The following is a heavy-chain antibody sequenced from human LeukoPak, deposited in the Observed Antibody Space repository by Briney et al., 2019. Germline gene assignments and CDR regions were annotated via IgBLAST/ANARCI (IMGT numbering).Heavy chain of an antibody. Sequence: ASVKVSCKASRYTFTSYDINWLRQATGQGLEWMGWMNPNRGNTGYAQKFQGRVTMTRNTSISTAYMELSSLRSEDTAVYYCARGITVAGYYYYGMDVWGQGTTVTVSS. V-gene: IGHV1-8*01. CDR3: ARGITVAGYYYYGMDV. J-gene: IGHJ6*02. CDR2: MNPNRGNT. D-gene: IGHD6-19*01. CDR1: RYTFTSYD.